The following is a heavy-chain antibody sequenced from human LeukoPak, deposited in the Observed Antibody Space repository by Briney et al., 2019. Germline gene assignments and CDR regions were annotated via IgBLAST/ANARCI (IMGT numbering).Heavy chain of an antibody. V-gene: IGHV3-11*04. CDR3: ARDDDWNYEDY. D-gene: IGHD1-7*01. J-gene: IGHJ4*02. CDR2: ISSSGSTI. CDR1: GFTFSDYY. Sequence: GGSLRLSCAASGFTFSDYYMSWIRQAPGKGLEWVSYISSSGSTIYYADSVKDRFTISRDNAKNSLYLQMNSLRAEDTAVYYCARDDDWNYEDYWGQGTLVTVSS.